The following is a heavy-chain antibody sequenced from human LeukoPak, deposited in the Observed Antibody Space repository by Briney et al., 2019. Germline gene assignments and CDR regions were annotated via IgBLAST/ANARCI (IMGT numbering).Heavy chain of an antibody. Sequence: GESLKISCQTSGYTFTRNWIGWVRQMPGKGLEWMGIIYPGDSDTRYSPSFQGQVTISADKSISTAYLQWSSLKASDTAMYYCARYGSGSSTYYFDYWGQGTLVTVSS. V-gene: IGHV5-51*01. CDR1: GYTFTRNW. CDR2: IYPGDSDT. J-gene: IGHJ4*02. D-gene: IGHD3-10*01. CDR3: ARYGSGSSTYYFDY.